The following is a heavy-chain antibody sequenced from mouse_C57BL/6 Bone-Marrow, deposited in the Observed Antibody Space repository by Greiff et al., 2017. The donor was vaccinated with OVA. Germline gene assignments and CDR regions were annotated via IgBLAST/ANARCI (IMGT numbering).Heavy chain of an antibody. CDR1: GFTFSDYG. V-gene: IGHV5-17*01. J-gene: IGHJ1*03. CDR2: ISSGSSTI. D-gene: IGHD2-13*01. CDR3: ARRTTWYFDV. Sequence: EVQRVESGGGLVKPGGSLKLSCAASGFTFSDYGMHWVRQAPEKGLEWVAYISSGSSTIYYADTVKGRFTISRDTAKNTLFLQMTSLRSEDTAMYYCARRTTWYFDVWGTGTTVTVSS.